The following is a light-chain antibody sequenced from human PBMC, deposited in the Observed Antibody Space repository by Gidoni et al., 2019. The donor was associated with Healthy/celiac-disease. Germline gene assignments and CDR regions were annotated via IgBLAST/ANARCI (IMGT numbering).Light chain of an antibody. CDR2: AAS. CDR1: QSISSY. J-gene: IGKJ3*01. Sequence: DIQMTQSPSSLSASVGDRVTITCRASQSISSYLNCYQQKPGKAPKLLIYAASSLQSGVPSRFSGSGSGTDFTLTISRLQPEDFATYYCQQSYSTFGPGTKVDIK. CDR3: QQSYST. V-gene: IGKV1-39*01.